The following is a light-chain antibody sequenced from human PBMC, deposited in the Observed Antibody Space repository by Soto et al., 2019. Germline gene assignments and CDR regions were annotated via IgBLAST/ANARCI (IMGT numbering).Light chain of an antibody. CDR3: TSYTTSRIGV. Sequence: QSALTQPASVSGSPGQSITISCTGSSGDVGHYNYVSWYQPHPGKAPKLMIYEVSNRPSGVSNGFSGSNSGNTASLIISGLQAEDEADYYCTSYTTSRIGVVGGGTKMTVL. J-gene: IGLJ3*02. V-gene: IGLV2-14*01. CDR2: EVS. CDR1: SGDVGHYNY.